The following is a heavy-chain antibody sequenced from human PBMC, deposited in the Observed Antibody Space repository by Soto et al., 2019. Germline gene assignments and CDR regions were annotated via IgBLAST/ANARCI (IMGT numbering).Heavy chain of an antibody. CDR3: AKGTTYYYDSSGYYSLGYFDY. J-gene: IGHJ4*02. D-gene: IGHD3-22*01. CDR2: ISGSGGST. V-gene: IGHV3-23*01. Sequence: GGSLRLSCAASGFTFSSYAMSRVRQAPGKGLEWVSAISGSGGSTYYADSVKGRFTISRDNSKNTLYLQMNSLRAEDTAVYYCAKGTTYYYDSSGYYSLGYFDYWGQGTLVTVSS. CDR1: GFTFSSYA.